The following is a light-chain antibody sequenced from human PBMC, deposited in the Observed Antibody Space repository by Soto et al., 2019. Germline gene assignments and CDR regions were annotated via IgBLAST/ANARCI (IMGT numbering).Light chain of an antibody. CDR2: DDN. Sequence: QSVLTQPPSVSSAPGQKVTISCSGSSSNIGGNSVSWYQQLPGTAPKLLIYDDNKRPSGIPDRFSGSKSGTSATLGITGLQTGDEADYYCGSWDSSLSAYVFGTGTKVTAL. CDR3: GSWDSSLSAYV. CDR1: SSNIGGNS. J-gene: IGLJ1*01. V-gene: IGLV1-51*01.